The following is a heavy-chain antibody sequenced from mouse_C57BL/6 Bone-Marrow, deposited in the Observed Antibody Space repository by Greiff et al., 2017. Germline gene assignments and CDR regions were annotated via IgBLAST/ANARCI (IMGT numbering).Heavy chain of an antibody. D-gene: IGHD3-1*01. CDR2: IYPGGGYT. CDR3: ARAGGFYYFDY. CDR1: GYTFTNYW. V-gene: IGHV1-63*01. Sequence: QVQLQQSGAELVRPGTSVKMSCKASGYTFTNYWIGWAKQRPGHGLEWIGDIYPGGGYTNYNEKVKGKATLTADKSSSTAYMQFSSLTSEDSAIYYCARAGGFYYFDYWGQGTTLTVSS. J-gene: IGHJ2*01.